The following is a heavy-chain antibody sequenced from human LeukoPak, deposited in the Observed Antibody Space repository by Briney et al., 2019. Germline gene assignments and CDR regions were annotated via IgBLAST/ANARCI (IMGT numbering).Heavy chain of an antibody. Sequence: PSETLSLTCTVSGGSISSGGYYWSWIRQHPGKGLEWIGYIYYSGSTNYNPSLKSRVTISVDTSKNQFSLKLSSVTAADTAVYYCAIYFWSGVFDYWGQGTLVTVSS. V-gene: IGHV4-61*08. D-gene: IGHD3-3*01. CDR2: IYYSGST. CDR3: AIYFWSGVFDY. CDR1: GGSISSGGYY. J-gene: IGHJ4*02.